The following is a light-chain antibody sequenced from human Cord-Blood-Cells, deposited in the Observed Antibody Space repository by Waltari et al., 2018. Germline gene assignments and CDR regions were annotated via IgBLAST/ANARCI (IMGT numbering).Light chain of an antibody. Sequence: QSALTQPRSVSGSPGQSVTISCTGTSSDVGGYNYVSWDQQHPGKAPKPMIYDVSKRPSGVPDRFSGSKSGNTASLTISGLQAEDEADYYCCSYAGSYTVVFGGGTKLTVL. J-gene: IGLJ2*01. CDR3: CSYAGSYTVV. CDR1: SSDVGGYNY. V-gene: IGLV2-11*01. CDR2: DVS.